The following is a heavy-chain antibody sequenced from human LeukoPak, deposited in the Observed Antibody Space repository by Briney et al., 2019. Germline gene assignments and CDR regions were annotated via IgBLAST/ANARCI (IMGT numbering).Heavy chain of an antibody. Sequence: PGGTLRLSCAASGFTFDDYGMSWVRQAPGKGLEWVSGINWNGGSTGYADSVKGRFTISRDNAKNSLYLQMNSLRAEDTALYYCARDGAGKDIDNNWFDPWGQGTLITVSS. CDR3: ARDGAGKDIDNNWFDP. CDR2: INWNGGST. V-gene: IGHV3-20*04. J-gene: IGHJ5*02. D-gene: IGHD2-15*01. CDR1: GFTFDDYG.